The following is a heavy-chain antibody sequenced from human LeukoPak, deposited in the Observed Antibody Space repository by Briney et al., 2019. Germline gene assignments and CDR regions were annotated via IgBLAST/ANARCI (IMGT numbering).Heavy chain of an antibody. CDR3: GTVPDYYYYMDV. CDR2: ISGSGANT. Sequence: TGGSLRLSCAASGFTFSSYAMSWVRQAPGKGLEWVSTISGSGANTYYADSVKGRFTISRDNSKNTLYLQMNSLRAEDTAIYYCGTVPDYYYYMDVWGKGTTVTVSS. CDR1: GFTFSSYA. V-gene: IGHV3-23*01. J-gene: IGHJ6*03.